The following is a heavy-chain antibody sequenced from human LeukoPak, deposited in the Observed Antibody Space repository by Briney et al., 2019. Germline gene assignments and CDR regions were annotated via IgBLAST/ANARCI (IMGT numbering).Heavy chain of an antibody. D-gene: IGHD4-23*01. J-gene: IGHJ5*02. CDR1: GGSISSGGYY. CDR2: IYHSGST. Sequence: PSETLSLTCTVSGGSISSGGYYWSWIRQPPGKGLEWIGYIYHSGSTYYNASLKSRVTISVDRSKNQFSLKLSSVTAADTAVYYCARVVYRATGTVVKRIPKEESRINWFDPWGQGTLVTVSS. V-gene: IGHV4-30-2*01. CDR3: ARVVYRATGTVVKRIPKEESRINWFDP.